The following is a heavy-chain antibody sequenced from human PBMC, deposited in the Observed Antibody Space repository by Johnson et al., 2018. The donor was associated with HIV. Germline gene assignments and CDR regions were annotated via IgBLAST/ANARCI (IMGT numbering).Heavy chain of an antibody. CDR2: ISGSGGST. V-gene: IGHV3-23*04. CDR3: ARSRWADDAFDG. J-gene: IGHJ3*01. CDR1: GFTFSSYA. Sequence: VQLVESGGGLVQPGGSLRLSCAASGFTFSSYAMSWVRQAPGKGLEWVSAISGSGGSTYYADSVKGRFTISRDNAKNTVYLQMISLRAEDMAVYYCARSRWADDAFDGWGQGTMVTVSS. D-gene: IGHD1-26*01.